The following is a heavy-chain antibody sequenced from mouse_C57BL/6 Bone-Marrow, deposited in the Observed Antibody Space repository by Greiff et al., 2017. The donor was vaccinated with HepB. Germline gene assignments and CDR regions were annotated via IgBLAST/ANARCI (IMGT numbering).Heavy chain of an antibody. CDR1: GYTFTDYY. CDR2: IYPGSGNT. CDR3: ARRGMTTVVATGYFDG. D-gene: IGHD1-1*01. Sequence: QVQLQQSGAELVRPGASVKLSCKASGYTFTDYYINWVKQRPGQGLEWIARIYPGSGNTYYNEKFKGKATLTAEKSSSTAYMQLSSLTSEDSAVYFGARRGMTTVVATGYFDGWGTGTTVPVS. J-gene: IGHJ1*03. V-gene: IGHV1-76*01.